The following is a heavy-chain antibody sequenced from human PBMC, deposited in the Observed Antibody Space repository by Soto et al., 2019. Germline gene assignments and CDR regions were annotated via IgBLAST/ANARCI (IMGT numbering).Heavy chain of an antibody. D-gene: IGHD2-2*02. CDR3: ARFPYCSSTSCYTGYYMDV. J-gene: IGHJ6*03. V-gene: IGHV4-39*07. CDR2: VYYSGST. CDR1: GGSVSSSSYY. Sequence: PSETLSLTCTVSGGSVSSSSYYWGWVRQPPGKGLEWIGSVYYSGSTYYNPSLKSRVTISVDTSKNQFSLKLSSVTAADTAVYYCARFPYCSSTSCYTGYYMDVWGKGTTVNVSS.